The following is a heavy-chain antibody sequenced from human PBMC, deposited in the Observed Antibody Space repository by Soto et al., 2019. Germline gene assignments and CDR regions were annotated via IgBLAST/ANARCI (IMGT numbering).Heavy chain of an antibody. J-gene: IGHJ4*02. V-gene: IGHV1-18*01. D-gene: IGHD6-13*01. CDR1: GYTFTTYG. CDR2: ISAYSGST. CDR3: ARYLTKSSSWPYYFDY. Sequence: QVQLVQSGAEVKKPGASVKVSCKASGYTFTTYGISWVRQAPGQGLEWMGWISAYSGSTKFAQKLQGRVTMTTDTYTTTAYMELRSLTSDDTAVYYCARYLTKSSSWPYYFDYWGQGTLVTVSS.